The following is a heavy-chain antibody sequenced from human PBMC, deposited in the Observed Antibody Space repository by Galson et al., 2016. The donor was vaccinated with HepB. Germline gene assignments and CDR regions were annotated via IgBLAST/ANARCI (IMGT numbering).Heavy chain of an antibody. Sequence: CAISGDSVSSNSAAWNWIRQSPSRGLEWLGRTYCESKWYRDYAVSVESRIAINADTSKNQFSLQLNSVTSEDTAFYYCARNYYGSGGYYTLFDYWGQGTPVTVSS. CDR3: ARNYYGSGGYYTLFDY. CDR1: GDSVSSNSAA. CDR2: TYCESKWYR. V-gene: IGHV6-1*01. D-gene: IGHD3-10*01. J-gene: IGHJ4*02.